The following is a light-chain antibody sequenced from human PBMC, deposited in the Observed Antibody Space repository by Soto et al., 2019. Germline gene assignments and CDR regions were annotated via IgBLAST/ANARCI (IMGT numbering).Light chain of an antibody. CDR3: QQYNNWPRT. CDR2: GAS. V-gene: IGKV3-15*01. CDR1: QSFSSN. Sequence: EVVMTQSPAALSVSPGERATLSCGASQSFSSNLAWYQQKPGQAPRLLIYGASTRATGVPARFSGSGSGTEFTLTISSLQSEDFAVYYCQQYNNWPRTFGQGTRLEIK. J-gene: IGKJ5*01.